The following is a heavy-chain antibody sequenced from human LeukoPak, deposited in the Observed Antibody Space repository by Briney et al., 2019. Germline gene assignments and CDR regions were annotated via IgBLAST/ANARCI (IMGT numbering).Heavy chain of an antibody. CDR3: AKGSSGWYSKNLESYFDY. Sequence: GGSLRLSCAASGFTFSNYAMSWVRPAPGKGLEWVSAISGSGGSTHYADSVKGRFTISRDNSKNTLYLQMNSLRAEDTAVYFCAKGSSGWYSKNLESYFDYWGQGTLVTVSS. J-gene: IGHJ4*02. CDR2: ISGSGGST. V-gene: IGHV3-23*01. D-gene: IGHD6-19*01. CDR1: GFTFSNYA.